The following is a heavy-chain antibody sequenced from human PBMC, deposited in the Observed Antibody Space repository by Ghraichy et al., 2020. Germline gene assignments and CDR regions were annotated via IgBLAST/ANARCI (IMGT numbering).Heavy chain of an antibody. CDR2: ISGSGGST. J-gene: IGHJ6*02. CDR3: AKDPYCSGGSCYYYYGMDV. Sequence: GGSLRLSCAASGFTFSSYAMSWVRQAPGKGLEWVSAISGSGGSTYYADSVKGRFTISRDNSKNTLYLQMNSLRAEDTAVYYCAKDPYCSGGSCYYYYGMDVWGQGTTVTVSS. V-gene: IGHV3-23*01. CDR1: GFTFSSYA. D-gene: IGHD2-15*01.